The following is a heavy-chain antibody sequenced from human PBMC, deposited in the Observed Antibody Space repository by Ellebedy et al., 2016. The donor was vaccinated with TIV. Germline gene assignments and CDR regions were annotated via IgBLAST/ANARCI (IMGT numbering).Heavy chain of an antibody. CDR1: GFTFSSYW. CDR3: AKDIRYYGSGSPSFDY. J-gene: IGHJ4*02. V-gene: IGHV3-7*03. D-gene: IGHD3-10*01. Sequence: GESLKISXAASGFTFSSYWMSWVRQAPGKGLEWVANIKQDGSEKYYVDSVKGRFTISRDNAKNSLYLQMNSLRAEDTALYYCAKDIRYYGSGSPSFDYWGQGTLVTVSS. CDR2: IKQDGSEK.